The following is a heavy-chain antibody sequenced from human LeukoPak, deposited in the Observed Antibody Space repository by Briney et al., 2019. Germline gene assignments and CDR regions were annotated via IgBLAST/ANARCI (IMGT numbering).Heavy chain of an antibody. Sequence: GGSLRLSCAASGFTFSSYAMSWVRQAPGKGLEWVSAISGSGGSTYYADSVKGRFTISRDNSKNTLYLQMNSLRAEDTAVYYCAKATDYYDSSVQLYYFDYWSQGTLGTV. V-gene: IGHV3-23*01. CDR2: ISGSGGST. J-gene: IGHJ4*01. D-gene: IGHD3-22*01. CDR1: GFTFSSYA. CDR3: AKATDYYDSSVQLYYFDY.